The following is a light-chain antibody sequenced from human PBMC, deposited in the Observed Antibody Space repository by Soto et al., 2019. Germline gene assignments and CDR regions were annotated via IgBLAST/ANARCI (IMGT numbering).Light chain of an antibody. V-gene: IGKV3-11*01. Sequence: EIVLTQSPATLSLSPGETATLSCRASQSVRSYLAWYQHKPGQAPRLLIYDASNRATGIPARFSGSGSETDFTLTISSLEPEDFAFYYCQQRSNWPTTFGQGTRLEIK. J-gene: IGKJ5*01. CDR2: DAS. CDR3: QQRSNWPTT. CDR1: QSVRSY.